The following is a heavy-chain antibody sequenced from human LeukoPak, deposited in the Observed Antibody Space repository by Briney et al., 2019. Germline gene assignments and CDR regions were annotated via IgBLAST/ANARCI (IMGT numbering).Heavy chain of an antibody. CDR2: ISWNSGSI. D-gene: IGHD3-22*01. V-gene: IGHV3-9*01. J-gene: IGHJ4*02. CDR1: GFTFDDYA. Sequence: GGSLRLSCAASGFTFDDYAKHWVRQAPGKGLEWVSGISWNSGSIGYADSVKGRFTISRDNAKNSLYLQMNSLRAEDTALYYCAKDIASYYDSSGYYPGVINWGQGTLVTVSS. CDR3: AKDIASYYDSSGYYPGVIN.